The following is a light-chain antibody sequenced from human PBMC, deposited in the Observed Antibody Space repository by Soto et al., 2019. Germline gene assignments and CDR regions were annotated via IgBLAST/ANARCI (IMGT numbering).Light chain of an antibody. Sequence: QTVVTQESPLTVSPGGTVTLTCDSSIDTVTTSHWPYWFQQKPGQAPKTLIYDTTNRHSWTPARFSGSILGGKAALILSGAQPEDEAEYYCLLSYNGAPAVFGGGTQLTVL. J-gene: IGLJ7*01. CDR3: LLSYNGAPAV. CDR1: IDTVTTSHW. V-gene: IGLV7-46*01. CDR2: DTT.